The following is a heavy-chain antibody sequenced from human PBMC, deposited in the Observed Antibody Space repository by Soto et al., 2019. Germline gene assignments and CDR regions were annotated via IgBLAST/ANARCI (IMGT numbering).Heavy chain of an antibody. Sequence: GSLRLSSAASGFTFSSYAMPWVRQAPGKGPEWVAVISYDGSNKYYADSVKGRFTISSDNSKNTLYLQKNSLIAEETAVYYWARVVYSSELFDDRGHRSLVTVSA. CDR2: ISYDGSNK. V-gene: IGHV3-30-3*01. CDR3: ARVVYSSELFDD. D-gene: IGHD3-22*01. J-gene: IGHJ4*01. CDR1: GFTFSSYA.